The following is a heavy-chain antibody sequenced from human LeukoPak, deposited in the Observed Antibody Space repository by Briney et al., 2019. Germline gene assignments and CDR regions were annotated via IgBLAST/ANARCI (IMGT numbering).Heavy chain of an antibody. V-gene: IGHV1-18*01. CDR2: ISAYNGNT. CDR1: GYTFTSYG. Sequence: SVKVSCKASGYTFTSYGISWVRQAPGQGLEWMGWISAYNGNTNYAQKLQGRVTMTTDTSTSTAYMELRSLRSDDTAVYYCARDIARQYCSSTSCYSSWFDPWGQGTLVTVSS. D-gene: IGHD2-2*02. CDR3: ARDIARQYCSSTSCYSSWFDP. J-gene: IGHJ5*02.